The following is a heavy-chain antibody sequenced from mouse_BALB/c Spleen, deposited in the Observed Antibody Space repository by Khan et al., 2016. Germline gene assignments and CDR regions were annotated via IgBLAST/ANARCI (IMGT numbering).Heavy chain of an antibody. V-gene: IGHV14-3*02. CDR3: ARFPYDYDVGFAY. Sequence: VQLQQSGAELVKPGASVKLSCTASGFNIKDTYMHWVKQRPEQGLEWIGRIDPANGNTKYDPKFQGKATITADTSSNTAYLQLSSLTSEDTAVYFCARFPYDYDVGFAYWGQGTLVTDSA. J-gene: IGHJ3*01. CDR1: GFNIKDTY. CDR2: IDPANGNT. D-gene: IGHD2-4*01.